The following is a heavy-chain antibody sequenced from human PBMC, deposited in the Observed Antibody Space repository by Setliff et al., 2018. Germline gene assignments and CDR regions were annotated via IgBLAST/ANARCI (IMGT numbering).Heavy chain of an antibody. Sequence: SETLSLTCTVSGDSINSRTSYWSWIRQPAGKGLEWIGHIYSSGSINYNPSLKSRVTISVDASRNQFSLKVSSVTAADTAVYYCARAVPVQFAPAEYYMDVWGQGTTVTVSS. CDR2: IYSSGSI. D-gene: IGHD3-10*02. CDR3: ARAVPVQFAPAEYYMDV. J-gene: IGHJ6*03. V-gene: IGHV4-61*09. CDR1: GDSINSRTSY.